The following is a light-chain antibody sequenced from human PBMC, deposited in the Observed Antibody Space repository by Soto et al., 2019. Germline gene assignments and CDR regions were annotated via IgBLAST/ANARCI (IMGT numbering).Light chain of an antibody. CDR3: CSYAGSYTFV. CDR1: SSDVGGYNY. Sequence: QSALTQPVSVSGSPGQSITISCTGTSSDVGGYNYVSWYQQHPGKAPKLVIYEVSNRPSGVSDRFSGSKSDNTASLTISGLQAEDEADYYCCSYAGSYTFVFGIGTKVTVL. V-gene: IGLV2-14*01. J-gene: IGLJ1*01. CDR2: EVS.